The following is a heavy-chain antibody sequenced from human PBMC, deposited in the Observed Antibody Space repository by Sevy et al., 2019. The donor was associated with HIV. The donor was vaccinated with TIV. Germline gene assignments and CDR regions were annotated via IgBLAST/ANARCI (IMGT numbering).Heavy chain of an antibody. V-gene: IGHV3-48*04. CDR2: ISSSGSTI. J-gene: IGHJ4*02. Sequence: GGSLRLSCEASGFSFSNYGMNWVRQAPGKGLEWVSYISSSGSTIYYADSVKGRFTISRDNAKNSLYLQMNSLRAEDTAVYYCAREGDYGDYGDYWGQGTLVTVSS. D-gene: IGHD4-17*01. CDR3: AREGDYGDYGDY. CDR1: GFSFSNYG.